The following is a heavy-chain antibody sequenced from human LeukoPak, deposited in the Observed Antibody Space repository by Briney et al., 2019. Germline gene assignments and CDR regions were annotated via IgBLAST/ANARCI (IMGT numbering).Heavy chain of an antibody. V-gene: IGHV3-33*01. CDR1: GFTFSSYG. CDR3: ARELGAYYYYGMDV. D-gene: IGHD7-27*01. J-gene: IGHJ6*02. Sequence: GRSLRLSCAASGFTFSSYGMHWVRQAPGKGLEWVAVIWYDGSNKYYADSVKGRFTISRDNSKNTLYLQMNSLRAEDTAVYYCARELGAYYYYGMDVWGQGTTDTVSS. CDR2: IWYDGSNK.